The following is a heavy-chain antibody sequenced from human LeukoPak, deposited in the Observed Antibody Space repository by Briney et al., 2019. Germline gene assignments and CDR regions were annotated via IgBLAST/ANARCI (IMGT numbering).Heavy chain of an antibody. CDR2: INPNSGGT. J-gene: IGHJ4*02. Sequence: ASVKVSCKASGGTFSSYAISWVRQAPGQGLEWMGWINPNSGGTNYAQKFQGRVTMTRDTSISTVYMELSRLRSDDTAVYYCARGRSWGSGNPHYWGQGTLVTVSS. CDR3: ARGRSWGSGNPHY. D-gene: IGHD3-10*01. V-gene: IGHV1-2*02. CDR1: GGTFSSYA.